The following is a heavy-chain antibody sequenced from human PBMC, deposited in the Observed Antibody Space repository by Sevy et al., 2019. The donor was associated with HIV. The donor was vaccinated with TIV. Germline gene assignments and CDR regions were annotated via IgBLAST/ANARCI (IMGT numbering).Heavy chain of an antibody. J-gene: IGHJ6*02. CDR1: GFTFSNYA. D-gene: IGHD6-6*01. V-gene: IGHV3-23*01. CDR3: AKGGGIAARLPYYYGMDV. Sequence: GGSLRLSCAASGFTFSNYAMSWVRQAPGKGLEWVSGVGSGGSTSYAASPKGRFTISRDNSKNTMYQQMNSLRAEDTAVYYCAKGGGIAARLPYYYGMDVWGQGTTVTVSS. CDR2: VGSGGST.